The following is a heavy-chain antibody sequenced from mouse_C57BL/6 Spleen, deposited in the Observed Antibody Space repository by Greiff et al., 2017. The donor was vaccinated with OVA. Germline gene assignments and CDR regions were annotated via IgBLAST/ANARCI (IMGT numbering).Heavy chain of an antibody. J-gene: IGHJ3*01. V-gene: IGHV1-50*01. CDR1: GYTFTSYW. Sequence: QQSCKASGYTFTSYWMQWVKQRPGQGLEWIGEIDPSDSYTNYNQKFKGKATLTVDTSSSTAYMQLSSLTSEDSAVYYCARLGIEEFAYWGQGTLVAVSA. CDR3: ARLGIEEFAY. CDR2: IDPSDSYT.